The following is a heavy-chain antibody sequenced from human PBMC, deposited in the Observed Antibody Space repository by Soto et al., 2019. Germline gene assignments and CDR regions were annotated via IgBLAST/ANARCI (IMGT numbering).Heavy chain of an antibody. CDR3: ARETDFGDYCDLLYQLDY. CDR1: GYSFNYFP. CDR2: ISRRTGDT. V-gene: IGHV1-18*01. Sequence: QLVQSRPEMKKPGASVRVSCKASGYSFNYFPLTWVRQAPGQGLELMGWISRRTGDTYYAQNFQGRVTLSADTSTDTAYLELRSLTSDDTAVYFCARETDFGDYCDLLYQLDYWGQGTPVTVSS. J-gene: IGHJ4*02. D-gene: IGHD4-17*01.